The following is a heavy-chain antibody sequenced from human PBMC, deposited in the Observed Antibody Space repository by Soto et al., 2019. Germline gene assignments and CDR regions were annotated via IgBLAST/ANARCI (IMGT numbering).Heavy chain of an antibody. D-gene: IGHD2-15*01. J-gene: IGHJ4*02. V-gene: IGHV3-74*01. Sequence: EVQLVESGGGLVQPGGSLRLSCAVSGFTFSSDWMHWVRQAPGKGLVWVSRINSDGSSTSYADSVKGRFTISRDNAKNTLYLQMNSLIYEDTAVYDCASTVVTGYWGQGTLVTVSS. CDR2: INSDGSST. CDR3: ASTVVTGY. CDR1: GFTFSSDW.